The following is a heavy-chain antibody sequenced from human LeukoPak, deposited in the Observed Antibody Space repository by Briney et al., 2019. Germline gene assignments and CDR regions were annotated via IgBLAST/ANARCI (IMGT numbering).Heavy chain of an antibody. D-gene: IGHD6-13*01. CDR1: GFTFSSYW. CDR2: IKQDGSEK. CDR3: ASRGWSIAAAIKPTKVDY. J-gene: IGHJ4*02. Sequence: GGSLRLSCAASGFTFSSYWMSWVRQAPGKGLEWVANIKQDGSEKYYVDSVKGRFTISRDKAKNSLYLQMNSLRAEDTAVYYCASRGWSIAAAIKPTKVDYWGQGTLVTVSS. V-gene: IGHV3-7*01.